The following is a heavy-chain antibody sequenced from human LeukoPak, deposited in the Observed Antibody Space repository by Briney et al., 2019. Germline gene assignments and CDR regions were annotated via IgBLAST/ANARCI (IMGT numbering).Heavy chain of an antibody. D-gene: IGHD3-10*01. CDR2: IWYDGSNK. CDR1: GFTFSSYG. V-gene: IGHV3-33*01. CDR3: ARVHYYGSGSYPPSDY. Sequence: PGGPLRLSCAASGFTFSSYGMHWVRQAPGKGLEGGAVIWYDGSNKYYADSVKGRFTISRDNSKNTLYLQMNSLRAEDTAVYYCARVHYYGSGSYPPSDYWGQGTLVTVSS. J-gene: IGHJ4*02.